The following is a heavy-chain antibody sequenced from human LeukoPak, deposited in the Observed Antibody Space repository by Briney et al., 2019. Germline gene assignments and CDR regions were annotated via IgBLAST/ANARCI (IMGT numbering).Heavy chain of an antibody. V-gene: IGHV1-69*06. J-gene: IGHJ5*02. Sequence: SVKVSCKASGGTFSSYAISWVRQAPGQGLEWMGGIIPIFGTANYAQKLQGRVTITADKSTRTAYMELSSLRSEDTAVYYCARWYYYGSGSSTNWFDPWGQGTLVTVSS. CDR2: IIPIFGTA. D-gene: IGHD3-10*01. CDR1: GGTFSSYA. CDR3: ARWYYYGSGSSTNWFDP.